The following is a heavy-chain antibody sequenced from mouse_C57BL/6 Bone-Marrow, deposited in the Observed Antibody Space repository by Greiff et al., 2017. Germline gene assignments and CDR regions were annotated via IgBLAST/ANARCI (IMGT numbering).Heavy chain of an antibody. CDR3: AIGYGSSYVWFAY. CDR1: GFTFSSYG. D-gene: IGHD1-1*01. Sequence: DVHLVESGGDLVKPGGSLKLSCAASGFTFSSYGMSWVRQTPDKRLEWVATISSGGSYTYYPDSVKGRFTISSDNAKNPLYLQKSSLKSEDTAMYDCAIGYGSSYVWFAYWGQGTMVTVSA. V-gene: IGHV5-6*01. CDR2: ISSGGSYT. J-gene: IGHJ3*01.